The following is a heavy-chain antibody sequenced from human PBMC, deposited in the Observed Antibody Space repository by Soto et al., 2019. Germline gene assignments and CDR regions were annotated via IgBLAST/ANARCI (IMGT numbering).Heavy chain of an antibody. CDR3: AHSSRYYDFWSGYPPAGY. CDR1: GFSLSTSGVG. Sequence: SGPTLVNPTQTLTLTCTFSGFSLSTSGVGVGWIRQPPGKALEWLALIYWNNDMRYSPSLKSRLTITKDTSKNQVVLTMTNMDPVDTATYYCAHSSRYYDFWSGYPPAGYWGQGTXVTVSS. J-gene: IGHJ4*02. D-gene: IGHD3-3*01. CDR2: IYWNNDM. V-gene: IGHV2-5*01.